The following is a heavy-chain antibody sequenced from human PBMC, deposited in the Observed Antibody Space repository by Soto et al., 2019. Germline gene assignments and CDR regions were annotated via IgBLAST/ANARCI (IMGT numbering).Heavy chain of an antibody. CDR1: GLTFSIYS. J-gene: IGHJ4*02. CDR2: ISSSTTNI. D-gene: IGHD3-22*01. Sequence: WGSLRLSCVASGLTFSIYSMNWVRQAPGKGLEWVSHISSSTTNIYYADSVKGRFTISRDNAKNSLYLQMNSLRAEDTAVYYCARESPYYYETSGLDYWGQGTLVTVSS. V-gene: IGHV3-48*01. CDR3: ARESPYYYETSGLDY.